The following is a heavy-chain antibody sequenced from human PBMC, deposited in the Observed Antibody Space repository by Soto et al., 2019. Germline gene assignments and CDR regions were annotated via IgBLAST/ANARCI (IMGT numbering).Heavy chain of an antibody. CDR1: GFTFSSYT. J-gene: IGHJ4*02. D-gene: IGHD2-21*02. V-gene: IGHV3-23*01. CDR2: SSDRRTGNT. Sequence: GGSLRLSCAASGFTFSSYTLNWIRRAPGKGLEWVATSSDRRTGNTHYSDSVRGRFTLSRDYSRNILFLQMDSLRADDTALYYCTTWLTAHFDYWGRGTQVTVSS. CDR3: TTWLTAHFDY.